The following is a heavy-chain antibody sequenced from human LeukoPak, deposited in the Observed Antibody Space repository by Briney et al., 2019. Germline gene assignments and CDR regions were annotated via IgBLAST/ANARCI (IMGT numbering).Heavy chain of an antibody. Sequence: SETLSLTCAVYGGSFSGYYWSWIRQPPGKGLEWIGEINHGGCTNYNPSRKSRVTISVDTSKNQVSVKLSSVTAADTAVYYGARGGGAYGEPFDYWGQGTLVTVSS. J-gene: IGHJ4*02. CDR3: ARGGGAYGEPFDY. D-gene: IGHD4-17*01. V-gene: IGHV4-34*01. CDR2: INHGGCT. CDR1: GGSFSGYY.